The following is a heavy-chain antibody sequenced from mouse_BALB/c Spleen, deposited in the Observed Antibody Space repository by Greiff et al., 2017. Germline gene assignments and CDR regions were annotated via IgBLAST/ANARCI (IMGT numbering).Heavy chain of an antibody. J-gene: IGHJ2*01. Sequence: EVKLMESGGGLVQPGGSLRLSCATSGFTFTDYYMSWVRQPPGKALEWLGFIRNKANGYTTEYSASVKGRFTISRDNSQSILYLQMNTLRAEDSATYYCARDINYYGYFDYWGQGTTLTVSS. CDR1: GFTFTDYY. CDR2: IRNKANGYTT. CDR3: ARDINYYGYFDY. V-gene: IGHV7-3*02. D-gene: IGHD1-1*01.